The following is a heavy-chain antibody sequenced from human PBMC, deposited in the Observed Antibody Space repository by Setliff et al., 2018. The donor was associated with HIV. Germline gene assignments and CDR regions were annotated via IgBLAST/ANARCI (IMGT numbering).Heavy chain of an antibody. CDR3: ARQWRDQYNSGVSTEYFQH. D-gene: IGHD3-22*01. Sequence: PSETLSLTCAVSAYSISSGYYWGWIRQPPGKGLEWIGSIYHSGSTYYNPSLMSRVTISVDTSKNQSSLKLRSVTVADTAVYYCARQWRDQYNSGVSTEYFQHWGLGTLVTVSS. CDR1: AYSISSGYY. CDR2: IYHSGST. V-gene: IGHV4-38-2*01. J-gene: IGHJ1*01.